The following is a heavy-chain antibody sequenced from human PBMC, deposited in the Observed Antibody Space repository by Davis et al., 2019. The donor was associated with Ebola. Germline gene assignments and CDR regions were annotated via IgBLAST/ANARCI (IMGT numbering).Heavy chain of an antibody. D-gene: IGHD5-24*01. Sequence: PGGSLRLSCAASGFTFSSYEMNWVRQAPGKGLEWVSYISSSGSTIYYADSVKGRFTISRDNAKNSLYLQMNSLRAEDTAVYYCARERDVEMATIHTQGYGMDVWGQGTTVTVSS. CDR3: ARERDVEMATIHTQGYGMDV. CDR1: GFTFSSYE. V-gene: IGHV3-48*03. CDR2: ISSSGSTI. J-gene: IGHJ6*02.